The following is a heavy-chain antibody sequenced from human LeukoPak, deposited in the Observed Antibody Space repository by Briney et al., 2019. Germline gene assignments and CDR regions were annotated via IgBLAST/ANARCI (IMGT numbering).Heavy chain of an antibody. Sequence: PGGSLRLSCAASGFTFSSYDMHWVRQATGKGLEWVSAIGTAGDTYHPGSVKGRFTISRENAKNSLYLQMNSLRAGDTAVYYCARGSPGPTGYYFDYWGQGTLVTVSS. CDR2: IGTAGDT. J-gene: IGHJ4*02. V-gene: IGHV3-13*01. CDR1: GFTFSSYD. CDR3: ARGSPGPTGYYFDY.